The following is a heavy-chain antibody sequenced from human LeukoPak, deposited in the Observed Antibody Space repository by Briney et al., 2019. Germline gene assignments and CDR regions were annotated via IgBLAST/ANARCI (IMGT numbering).Heavy chain of an antibody. V-gene: IGHV4-59*01. CDR2: IYYSGST. Sequence: SVTLSLTCTVSGGSISSYYWSWIRQPPGKGLEWIGYIYYSGSTNYNPSLKSRVTISVDTSKNQFSLKLSSVTAAGTAVYYCARRRTTYPYDSSGYFDYWGQGTLVTVSS. J-gene: IGHJ4*02. D-gene: IGHD3-22*01. CDR3: ARRRTTYPYDSSGYFDY. CDR1: GGSISSYY.